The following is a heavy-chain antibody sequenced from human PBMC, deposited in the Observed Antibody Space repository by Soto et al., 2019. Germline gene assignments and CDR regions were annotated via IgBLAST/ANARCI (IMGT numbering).Heavy chain of an antibody. D-gene: IGHD4-4*01. V-gene: IGHV4-39*01. CDR3: ARQMPPYSNPEDWYFDL. J-gene: IGHJ2*01. Sequence: QLQLQESGPGLVKPSETLSLTCTVSGGSISSSSYYWGWIRQPPGKGLEWIGSIYYSGSTYYNPSLTSRVNISVDTSKNQFSLKLSSVTAADTAVYYCARQMPPYSNPEDWYFDLWGRGTLVTVSS. CDR2: IYYSGST. CDR1: GGSISSSSYY.